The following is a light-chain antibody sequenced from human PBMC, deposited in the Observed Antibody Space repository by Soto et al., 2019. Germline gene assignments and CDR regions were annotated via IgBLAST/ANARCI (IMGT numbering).Light chain of an antibody. Sequence: QAVVTQSSSASASLGSSVKLTCTLSSGHSSYIIAWHQQQPGKAPRYLMKLEGSGSYNKGSGVPDRFSGSSSGADRYLTISNLQSEDEADYYCETWDSNLEVFGGGTKLTVL. CDR3: ETWDSNLEV. V-gene: IGLV4-60*03. J-gene: IGLJ3*02. CDR2: LEGSGSY. CDR1: SGHSSYI.